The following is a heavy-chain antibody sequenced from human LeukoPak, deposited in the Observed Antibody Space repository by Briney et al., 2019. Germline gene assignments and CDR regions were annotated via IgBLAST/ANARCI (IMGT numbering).Heavy chain of an antibody. V-gene: IGHV3-48*03. CDR2: ISSSGSTI. CDR1: GFTFSSYE. CDR3: GTLSAEPQQLAYYYYGMDV. Sequence: GGSLRLPCAASGFTFSSYEMNWVRQAPGKGLEWVSYISSSGSTIYYADSVKGRFTISRDNAKNSLYLQMNSLRAEDTAVYYCGTLSAEPQQLAYYYYGMDVWGLGTTVTVSS. D-gene: IGHD6-13*01. J-gene: IGHJ6*02.